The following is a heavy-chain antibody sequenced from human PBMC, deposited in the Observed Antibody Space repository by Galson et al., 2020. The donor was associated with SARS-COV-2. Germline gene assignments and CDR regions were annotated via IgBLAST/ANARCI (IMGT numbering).Heavy chain of an antibody. CDR2: IKSDDRTI. J-gene: IGHJ4*02. V-gene: IGHV3-74*01. CDR1: GFASSKYW. Sequence: RGPLRLSCDAPGFASSKYWIPWDRKTPGKGLEWVSRIKSDDRTITYADSVKGRFTISRDNAKNTLYLQMNSLRSEDTAVYYCAGALAIWGQGTLVTVSS. CDR3: AGALAI.